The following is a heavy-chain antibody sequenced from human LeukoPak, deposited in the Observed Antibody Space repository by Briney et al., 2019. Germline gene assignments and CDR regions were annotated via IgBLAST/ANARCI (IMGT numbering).Heavy chain of an antibody. J-gene: IGHJ4*02. CDR2: IIPIFGTA. CDR3: ARDGYYFDSSGYYFDY. Sequence: SVKVSCKASGGTFSSYAISWVRQAPGQGLEWMGGIIPIFGTANYAQKFQGRVTITADESTSTAYMELSSLRSEDTAVYYCARDGYYFDSSGYYFDYWGQGTLVTVSS. V-gene: IGHV1-69*01. D-gene: IGHD3-22*01. CDR1: GGTFSSYA.